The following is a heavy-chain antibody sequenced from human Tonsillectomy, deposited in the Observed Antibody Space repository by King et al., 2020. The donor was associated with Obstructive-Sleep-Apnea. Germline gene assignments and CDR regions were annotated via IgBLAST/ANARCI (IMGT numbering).Heavy chain of an antibody. D-gene: IGHD4-17*01. CDR2: IYYSGST. CDR3: ARGDTVTTGNDI. CDR1: GGSISSGGYY. Sequence: QLQESGPGLVKPSQTLSLTCTVSGGSISSGGYYWSWIRQHPGKGLEWIGDIYYSGSTYYNPSLKSRVNISVDTSKNQFSLKLSSVTAADTAVYYCARGDTVTTGNDIWGQGTMVTVSS. V-gene: IGHV4-31*03. J-gene: IGHJ3*02.